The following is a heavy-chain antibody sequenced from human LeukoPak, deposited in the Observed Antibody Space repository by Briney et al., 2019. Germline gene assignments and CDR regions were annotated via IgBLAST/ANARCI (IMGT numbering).Heavy chain of an antibody. CDR3: ARVTGDPLGGYYFDY. D-gene: IGHD7-27*01. J-gene: IGHJ4*02. Sequence: PSQTLSLTCTVSGGSISSGSYYWSWIRQPAGKGLEWIGRIYTSGSTNYNPSLKSRVTISVDTSKNQISLKLSSVTAADTAVYYCARVTGDPLGGYYFDYWGQGTLVTVSS. CDR1: GGSISSGSYY. V-gene: IGHV4-61*02. CDR2: IYTSGST.